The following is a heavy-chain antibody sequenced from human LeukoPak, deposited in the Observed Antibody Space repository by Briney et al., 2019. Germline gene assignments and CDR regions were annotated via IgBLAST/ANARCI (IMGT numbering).Heavy chain of an antibody. V-gene: IGHV3-30*04. Sequence: GRSLRLSCVASGFSFSGYAIHWVRQAPGKGLEWVALISYNGGRKDYADSVKGRFTIDRDNSENTVYLQMNSLRPDDTAIYFCARQEARNYYYEGLDYWGQGNLVTVSS. CDR2: ISYNGGRK. D-gene: IGHD3-22*01. CDR1: GFSFSGYA. J-gene: IGHJ4*02. CDR3: ARQEARNYYYEGLDY.